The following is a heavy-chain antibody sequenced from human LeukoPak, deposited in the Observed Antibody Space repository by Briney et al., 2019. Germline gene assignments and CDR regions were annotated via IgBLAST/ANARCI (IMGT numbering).Heavy chain of an antibody. CDR2: INHSGST. D-gene: IGHD1-26*01. J-gene: IGHJ4*02. CDR1: GGSISSSSYY. V-gene: IGHV4-39*07. CDR3: ASNLVGASDYYFDY. Sequence: KASETLSLTCTVSGGSISSSSYYWGWIRQPPGKGLEWIGEINHSGSTNYNPSLKSRVTISVDTSKNQFSLKLSSVTAADTAVYYCASNLVGASDYYFDYWGQGTLVTVSS.